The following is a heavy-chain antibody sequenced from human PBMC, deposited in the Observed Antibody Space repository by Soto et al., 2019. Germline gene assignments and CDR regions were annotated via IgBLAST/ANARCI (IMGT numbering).Heavy chain of an antibody. Sequence: GESLKISRKASGYSFTNYWVGWVRQMPGKGRGWMGIISPGDSQIRYSRSFQGQVIIPADRSIGTAYLQWSSPKASDTAKYYWARPHPAGLADGYDSWGQGTLVTVSS. CDR1: GYSFTNYW. V-gene: IGHV5-51*01. CDR3: ARPHPAGLADGYDS. CDR2: ISPGDSQI. J-gene: IGHJ5*01. D-gene: IGHD6-13*01.